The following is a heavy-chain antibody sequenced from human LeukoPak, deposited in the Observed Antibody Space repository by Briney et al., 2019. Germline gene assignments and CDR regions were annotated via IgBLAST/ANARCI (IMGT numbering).Heavy chain of an antibody. CDR3: ATTAAAGQLDY. V-gene: IGHV3-23*01. CDR2: ITDSGGST. CDR1: GFTFSTYG. D-gene: IGHD6-13*01. Sequence: GGSLRLSCAASGFTFSTYGMTWVRQAPGKGLEWVSPITDSGGSTYYADSVKGRFTIFRDNSKNTLYVQMNSLRAEDTAIYYCATTAAAGQLDYWGQGTLVTVSS. J-gene: IGHJ4*02.